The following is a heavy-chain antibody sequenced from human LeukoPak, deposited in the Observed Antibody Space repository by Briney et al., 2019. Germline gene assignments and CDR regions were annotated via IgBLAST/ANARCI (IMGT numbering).Heavy chain of an antibody. CDR2: FSGRGATA. CDR1: GFTLSAYA. D-gene: IGHD6-13*01. J-gene: IGHJ6*02. CDR3: AKSSPFGTTWYGAIDV. Sequence: PGGSLRLSCAASGFTLSAYAMSWVRQAPGKGLEWVSAFSGRGATAHYADSVRGRFTISRDNSKNTLFLQVDSLGADDTAVYYCAKSSPFGTTWYGAIDVWGHGTTVTVSS. V-gene: IGHV3-23*01.